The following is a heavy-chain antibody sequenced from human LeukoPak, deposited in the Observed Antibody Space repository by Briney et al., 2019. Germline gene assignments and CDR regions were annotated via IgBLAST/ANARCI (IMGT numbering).Heavy chain of an antibody. CDR3: ARVFDFDWLYFDY. CDR2: IKQDGSEK. V-gene: IGHV3-7*03. D-gene: IGHD3-9*01. CDR1: GFTFSSYW. Sequence: PGGSLRLSCAPSGFTFSSYWMSWVRQAPGEGLEWVANIKQDGSEKYYVDSVKGRFTISRDNAKNSLYLQMNSLRAEDTAVYYCARVFDFDWLYFDYWGQGTLVTVSS. J-gene: IGHJ4*02.